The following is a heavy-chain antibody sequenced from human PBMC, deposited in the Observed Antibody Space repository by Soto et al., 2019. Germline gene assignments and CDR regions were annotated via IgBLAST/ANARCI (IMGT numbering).Heavy chain of an antibody. V-gene: IGHV4-4*07. CDR2: FSLSGTT. D-gene: IGHD2-8*02. J-gene: IGHJ4*02. CDR3: ARGMTPPGAPAWYYCDS. Sequence: QVQLQESGPGLMKPSETLSLTCTVSGASITRSSYWSWIRQPAGKGLEWIGRFSLSGTTNYTPSLMSRVTMSADVSKNQFSLRLTSVTAADTALYYCARGMTPPGAPAWYYCDSWGQGTLVTVSS. CDR1: GASITRSSY.